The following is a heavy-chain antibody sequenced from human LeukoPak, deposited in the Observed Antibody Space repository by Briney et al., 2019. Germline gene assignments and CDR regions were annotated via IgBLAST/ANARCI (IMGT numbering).Heavy chain of an antibody. D-gene: IGHD4-23*01. V-gene: IGHV3-33*01. J-gene: IGHJ4*02. CDR3: AREGPRGNSQFDY. Sequence: TGGSLRLSCAASGFTFSNYGMHWVRQAPGKGLEWVALIWYDGSNKCYTDSVKGRLTFSRDNSKDTLFLQMNSLRAEDTAVYYCAREGPRGNSQFDYWGQGTLVTVSS. CDR1: GFTFSNYG. CDR2: IWYDGSNK.